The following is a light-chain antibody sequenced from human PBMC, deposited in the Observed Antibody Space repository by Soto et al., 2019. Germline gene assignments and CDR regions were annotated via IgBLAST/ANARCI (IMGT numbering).Light chain of an antibody. V-gene: IGLV2-8*01. CDR3: TSYAGGNNV. CDR1: SSDVGAYNY. J-gene: IGLJ1*01. CDR2: EVN. Sequence: QSALTQPPSASGAPGQSVTISCTGTSSDVGAYNYVSWYQQYPGKVPKLMVYEVNKRPSGVPDRFSVSKSGNTASLTVSGLQAEDEADYYCTSYAGGNNVFGTGTKLTVL.